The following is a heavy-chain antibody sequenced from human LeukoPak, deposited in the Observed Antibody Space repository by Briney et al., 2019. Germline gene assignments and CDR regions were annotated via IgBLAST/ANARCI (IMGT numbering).Heavy chain of an antibody. CDR1: GGSISSSSYY. CDR3: ARDLSEIVVVPAARGYYYYMDV. J-gene: IGHJ6*03. V-gene: IGHV4-39*07. Sequence: SETLSLTCTVSGGSISSSSYYWGWIRQPPGKGLEWIGSIYYSGSTYYNPSLKSRVTISVDTSKDQFSLKLSSVTAADTAVYYCARDLSEIVVVPAARGYYYYMDVWGKGTTVTVSS. D-gene: IGHD2-2*01. CDR2: IYYSGST.